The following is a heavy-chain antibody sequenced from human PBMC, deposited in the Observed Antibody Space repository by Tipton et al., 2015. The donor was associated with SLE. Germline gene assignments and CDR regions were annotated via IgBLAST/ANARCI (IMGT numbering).Heavy chain of an antibody. Sequence: TLSLTCTVSGGSITNNNYYWGWIRQPPGKGLEWFGCIYYGGSTHYNPSLKSRITISLDTSKNQFSLKLSSVTAADTAVYYCARWIGDYDFWSGSSGAFDLWGQGTMVTVSS. V-gene: IGHV4-39*07. CDR1: GGSITNNNYY. J-gene: IGHJ3*01. CDR3: ARWIGDYDFWSGSSGAFDL. D-gene: IGHD3-3*01. CDR2: IYYGGST.